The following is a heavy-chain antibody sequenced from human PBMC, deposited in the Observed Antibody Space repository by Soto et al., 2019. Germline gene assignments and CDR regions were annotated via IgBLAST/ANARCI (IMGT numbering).Heavy chain of an antibody. V-gene: IGHV3-73*01. CDR3: TSAYKRTSVTTGDLDY. CDR2: IRSKAYSYAT. CDR1: GFTFSGSA. J-gene: IGHJ4*02. Sequence: EVQLVESGGGLVQPGGSLKLSCAASGFTFSGSAMHWVRQASGKGLEWVGRIRSKAYSYATAYAASMKGRFTISRDDSKNTAYLQMNGLNAEDTAIYYCTSAYKRTSVTTGDLDYWGQGTLVTVSS. D-gene: IGHD4-17*01.